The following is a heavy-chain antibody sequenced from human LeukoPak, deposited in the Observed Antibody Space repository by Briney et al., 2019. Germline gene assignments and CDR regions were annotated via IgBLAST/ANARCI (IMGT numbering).Heavy chain of an antibody. CDR1: GYTFTSYA. CDR3: ARDHRLTTMVRGVITHLSGWFDP. Sequence: ASVKVSCKASGYTFTSYAMHWVRQAPGQRLEWMGWINAGNGNTKYSQKFQGRVSITTDTSTRTAYMELRSLRSDDTAVYYCARDHRLTTMVRGVITHLSGWFDPWGQGTLVTVSS. D-gene: IGHD3-10*01. CDR2: INAGNGNT. V-gene: IGHV1-3*01. J-gene: IGHJ5*02.